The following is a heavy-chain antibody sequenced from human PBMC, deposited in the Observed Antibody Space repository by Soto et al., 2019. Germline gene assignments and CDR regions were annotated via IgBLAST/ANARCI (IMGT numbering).Heavy chain of an antibody. J-gene: IGHJ4*02. CDR3: ARDPVAGTYFDF. D-gene: IGHD6-19*01. V-gene: IGHV1-18*01. CDR1: GYTFTSYC. Sequence: ASVKVSCKASGYTFTSYCISWVRQAPGQGLEWMGWINAYNGNTNYAQKLQGRVTMTTDTSTSTAYMELRSLRSDDTAVFYCARDPVAGTYFDFWGQGTLVTVSS. CDR2: INAYNGNT.